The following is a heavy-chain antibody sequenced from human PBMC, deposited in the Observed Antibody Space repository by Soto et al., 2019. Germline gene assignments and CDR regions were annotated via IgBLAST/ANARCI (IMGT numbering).Heavy chain of an antibody. CDR2: IIPIFGTP. V-gene: IGHV1-69*01. CDR3: ARVSTVTTFAVHYSGMDV. Sequence: QVHLVQSGAEVKKPGSSVKVSCTASGGTFTRFAISWVRPAPGQGREWMGGIIPIFGTPKYAQKFQGRVTITADESTSTADMELSSLRAEDTAVYYCARVSTVTTFAVHYSGMDVWGQGTTVTFSS. J-gene: IGHJ6*02. D-gene: IGHD4-17*01. CDR1: GGTFTRFA.